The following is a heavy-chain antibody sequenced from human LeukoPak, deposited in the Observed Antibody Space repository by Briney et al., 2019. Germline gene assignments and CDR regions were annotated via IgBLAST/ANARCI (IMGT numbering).Heavy chain of an antibody. Sequence: PSETLSLTCAVYGGSFSGYYWSWIRQPPGKGLEWIGEINHSGSTNYNPSLKSRVTISADTSKNQFSLKLNSVTTADTAVYYCARLLASYSSGWPYYFDYWARESWSPSPQ. CDR3: ARLLASYSSGWPYYFDY. CDR1: GGSFSGYY. D-gene: IGHD6-19*01. V-gene: IGHV4-34*01. CDR2: INHSGST. J-gene: IGHJ4*02.